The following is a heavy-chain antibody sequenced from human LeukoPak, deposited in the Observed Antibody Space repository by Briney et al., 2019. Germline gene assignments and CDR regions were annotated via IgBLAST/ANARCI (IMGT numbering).Heavy chain of an antibody. CDR3: ARDRRREGVHAFDV. D-gene: IGHD1-14*01. V-gene: IGHV4-4*07. J-gene: IGHJ3*01. Sequence: PSETLSLTCSVSGGSISYYYWSWIRQPAGKGLEWIGRIYTSGSTNYNPSLKSRVTMSVDTSKNQFSLKLSSVTAADTAVYYCARDRRREGVHAFDVWGRGTMVTVSS. CDR1: GGSISYYY. CDR2: IYTSGST.